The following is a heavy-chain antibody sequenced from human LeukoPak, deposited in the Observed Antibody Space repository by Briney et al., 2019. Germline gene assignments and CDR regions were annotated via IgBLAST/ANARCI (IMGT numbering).Heavy chain of an antibody. CDR1: GDSVTSTY. Sequence: SETLSLTCSVSGDSVTSTYWSWIRQPPGKGLEWIAYGHHSESSNYNPSFRSRVIIPVDASRNQFSLRLSSVTAADTAIYYCARESAGSLHDSTAAFHYWGQGILVIVSS. CDR3: ARESAGSLHDSTAAFHY. V-gene: IGHV4-59*02. D-gene: IGHD2-8*02. J-gene: IGHJ4*02. CDR2: GHHSESS.